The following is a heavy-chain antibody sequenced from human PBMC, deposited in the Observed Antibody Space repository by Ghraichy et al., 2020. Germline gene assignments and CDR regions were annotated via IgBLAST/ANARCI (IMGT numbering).Heavy chain of an antibody. J-gene: IGHJ4*02. D-gene: IGHD1-26*01. Sequence: SETLSLTCTVSGGSISSSSYYWGWIRQPPGKGLEWIGSIYYSGSTYYNPSLKSRVTISVDTSKNQFSLKLSSVTAADTAVYYCDYFQYHTERSYSWDYWGQGTLVTVSS. CDR1: GGSISSSSYY. CDR3: DYFQYHTERSYSWDY. V-gene: IGHV4-39*01. CDR2: IYYSGST.